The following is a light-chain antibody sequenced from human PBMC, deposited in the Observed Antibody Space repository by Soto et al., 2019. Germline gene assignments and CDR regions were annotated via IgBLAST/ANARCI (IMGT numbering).Light chain of an antibody. CDR1: NIGSKN. J-gene: IGLJ2*01. CDR3: QVWDSSTVV. CDR2: RDS. V-gene: IGLV3-9*01. Sequence: YELTQPLSVSVALGQTARITCGGNNIGSKNVHWYQQKPGQAPVLVIYRDSNRPSGIPERFSGSNSGNTATLTISRAQAGDEADYYCQVWDSSTVVFGGGTKLTVL.